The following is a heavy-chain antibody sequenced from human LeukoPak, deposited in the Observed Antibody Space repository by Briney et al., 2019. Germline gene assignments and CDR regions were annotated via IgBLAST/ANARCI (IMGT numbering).Heavy chain of an antibody. V-gene: IGHV1-8*01. CDR2: MNPNSGNT. CDR1: GYTFTSYD. J-gene: IGHJ4*02. CDR3: ARSGSRITMVRGVIMSGEFDY. Sequence: ASVKVSCKASGYTFTSYDINWVRQATGQGLEWMGWMNPNSGNTGYAQKFQGRVTMTRNTSISTAYMELSSLRSEDTAVYYCARSGSRITMVRGVIMSGEFDYWGQGTLVTVSS. D-gene: IGHD3-10*01.